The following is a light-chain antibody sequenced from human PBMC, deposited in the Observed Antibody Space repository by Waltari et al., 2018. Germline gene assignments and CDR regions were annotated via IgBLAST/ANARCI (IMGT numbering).Light chain of an antibody. Sequence: QSALTQPASVSGSPGPSITISCTGPSSDVGGYNLVSWYQQHPGKAPKLIIYEGNKWPSGVSHRFSGSKSGNTASLTISGLQAEDEADYYCCSFAGSTTWVFGGGTTLTVL. CDR2: EGN. CDR1: SSDVGGYNL. V-gene: IGLV2-23*01. J-gene: IGLJ3*02. CDR3: CSFAGSTTWV.